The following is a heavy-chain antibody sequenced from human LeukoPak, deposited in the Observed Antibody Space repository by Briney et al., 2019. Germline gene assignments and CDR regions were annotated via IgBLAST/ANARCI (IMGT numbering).Heavy chain of an antibody. CDR1: GFTFSSYA. CDR2: ISYDGSNK. CDR3: AKGGILTGYSIDY. V-gene: IGHV3-30-3*01. J-gene: IGHJ4*02. Sequence: PGGSLRLSCAASGFTFSSYAMHWVRQAPGKGLEWVAVISYDGSNKYYADSVKGRFTISRDNSKNTLYLQMNSLRAEDTAVYYCAKGGILTGYSIDYWGQGTLVTVSS. D-gene: IGHD3-9*01.